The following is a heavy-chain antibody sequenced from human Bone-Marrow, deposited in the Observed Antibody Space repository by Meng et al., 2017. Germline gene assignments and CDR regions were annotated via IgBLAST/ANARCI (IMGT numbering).Heavy chain of an antibody. J-gene: IGHJ4*02. CDR2: IIPIFGTA. CDR1: GGTFSSYA. CDR3: AREHYDILTGSFDY. V-gene: IGHV1-69*05. Sequence: SVKVSCKASGGTFSSYAISWVRQAPGQGLEWMGGIIPIFGTANYAQKFQGRVTITRDTSTSTVYMELSSLRSEDTAVYYCAREHYDILTGSFDYWGQGTLVTVSS. D-gene: IGHD3-9*01.